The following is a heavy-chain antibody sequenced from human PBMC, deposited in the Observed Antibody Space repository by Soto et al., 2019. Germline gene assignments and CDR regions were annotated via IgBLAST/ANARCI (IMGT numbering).Heavy chain of an antibody. CDR1: GYTFTSYA. D-gene: IGHD5-18*01. CDR2: INAGKGNT. J-gene: IGHJ5*02. Sequence: QVQLEQSGAEVKKPGASVKDSCKASGYTFTSYAMHWVRQAPGQRLQWMGWINAGKGNTKYSQKFQGRVTITRHTSASTAYMELSSLRSEDTAVYYCERDHNVDTAWSDPCGQGALVTVFS. CDR3: ERDHNVDTAWSDP. V-gene: IGHV1-3*01.